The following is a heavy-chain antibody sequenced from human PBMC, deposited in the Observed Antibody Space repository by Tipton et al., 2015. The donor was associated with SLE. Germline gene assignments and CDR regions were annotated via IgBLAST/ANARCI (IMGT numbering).Heavy chain of an antibody. Sequence: TLSLTCAVSGYSISSGYYWGWIRQPPGKGLEWIGYIYYSGSTYYNPSLKSRVTISVDTSKNQFSLKPSSVTAADTAVYYCARDQGSKTAFDIWGQGTMVTVSS. CDR1: GYSISSGYY. D-gene: IGHD4-11*01. CDR3: ARDQGSKTAFDI. J-gene: IGHJ3*02. V-gene: IGHV4-38-2*02. CDR2: IYYSGST.